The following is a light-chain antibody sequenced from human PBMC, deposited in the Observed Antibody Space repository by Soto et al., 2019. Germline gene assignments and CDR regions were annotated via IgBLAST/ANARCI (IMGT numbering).Light chain of an antibody. CDR3: TSYAGGNNV. Sequence: QSVLTQPPSASGSPGQSVTISCTGTSSDVGGCNYVSWYQQHPGKVPKLMVYEVNKRPSGVPDRFSGSKSGNTASLTVSGLQAEDEADYYCTSYAGGNNVFGTGTKVTVL. CDR2: EVN. CDR1: SSDVGGCNY. V-gene: IGLV2-8*01. J-gene: IGLJ1*01.